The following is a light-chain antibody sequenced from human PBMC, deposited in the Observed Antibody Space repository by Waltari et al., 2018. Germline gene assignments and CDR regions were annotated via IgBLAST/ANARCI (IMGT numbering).Light chain of an antibody. Sequence: VVLAQSPLSLPVTLCQPASISCGSIQSLVYPDGNTYLNWFQQRTGQSPRRLSSYFFNRDSGVPDRFSGSGSGTDFTLEISRVEAEDVGVYYCMQSRLWHWTLGQGTTVEIK. CDR3: MQSRLWHWT. V-gene: IGKV2-30*01. J-gene: IGKJ1*01. CDR1: QSLVYPDGNTY. CDR2: YFF.